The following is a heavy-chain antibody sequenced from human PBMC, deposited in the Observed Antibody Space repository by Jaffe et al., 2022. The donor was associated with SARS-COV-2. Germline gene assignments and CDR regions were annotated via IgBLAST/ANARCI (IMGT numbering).Heavy chain of an antibody. CDR1: GYSFSSFA. Sequence: QVQLAQSGAEVKKPGASVKLSCKTSGYSFSSFAIHWVRQAPGQSPEWMGLINAGDGTTKFSQKFQDRVTISRDTSASAAYMELNSLTSEDTAIYFCARNFGSYSHFRAFDYWGQGTLVTVSS. J-gene: IGHJ4*02. CDR3: ARNFGSYSHFRAFDY. CDR2: INAGDGTT. D-gene: IGHD1-26*01. V-gene: IGHV1-3*01.